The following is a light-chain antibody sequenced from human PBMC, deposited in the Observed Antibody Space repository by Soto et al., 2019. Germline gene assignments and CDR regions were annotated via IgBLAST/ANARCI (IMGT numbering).Light chain of an antibody. V-gene: IGKV1-5*03. CDR2: KAS. J-gene: IGKJ4*01. CDR1: QSINNW. CDR3: QQYSSYSTLT. Sequence: DIQMTQSPSTLSASVGDRITITCRASQSINNWLAWYQQKPGKAPKLLIYKASNLESGVPSRFSGSRSGTEFTLTISSLQPDDFATYFCQQYSSYSTLTFGGGTRVEI.